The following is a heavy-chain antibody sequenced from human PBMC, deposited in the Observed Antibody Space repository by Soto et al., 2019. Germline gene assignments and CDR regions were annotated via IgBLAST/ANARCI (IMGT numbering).Heavy chain of an antibody. CDR2: INHSGST. D-gene: IGHD6-6*01. CDR1: GGSFSGYY. V-gene: IGHV4-34*01. J-gene: IGHJ6*02. CDR3: ARMWEWQLDLNYGMDV. Sequence: PSETLSLTCAVYGGSFSGYYWSWIRQPPGKGLEWIGEINHSGSTNYNPSLKSRVTISVDTSKNQFSLKLSSVTAADTAVYYCARMWEWQLDLNYGMDVWGHGTTVPVSS.